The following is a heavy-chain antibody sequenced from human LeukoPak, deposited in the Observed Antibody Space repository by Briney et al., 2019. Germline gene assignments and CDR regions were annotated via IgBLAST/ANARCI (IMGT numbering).Heavy chain of an antibody. Sequence: GGSLRLSCAASAFTFSSSAMSWVRQAPGKGLEWVSSISGSGSGGSTYYADSVKGRFTISRDNSKNTLYLQMNSLRAEDTAVYYCAKSGYNRFDYWGQGTLVTVSS. CDR2: ISGSGSGGST. D-gene: IGHD5-24*01. CDR3: AKSGYNRFDY. CDR1: AFTFSSSA. V-gene: IGHV3-23*01. J-gene: IGHJ4*02.